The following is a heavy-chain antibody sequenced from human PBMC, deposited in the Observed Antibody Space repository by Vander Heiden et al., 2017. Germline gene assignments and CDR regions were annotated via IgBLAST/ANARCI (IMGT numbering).Heavy chain of an antibody. D-gene: IGHD6-6*01. CDR3: ARVRSSSADY. CDR1: GYAVRSYD. J-gene: IGHJ4*02. V-gene: IGHV3-48*03. Sequence: EVQLVDSGRGSLQPGGSLGLSCEASGYAVRSYDSNWVRQAPGKGLEWVSDISSRGSTIYYADSVKGRFTISRDNAKNSLYLQMNSLRAEDTGVYYCARVRSSSADYWGQGALVTVFS. CDR2: ISSRGSTI.